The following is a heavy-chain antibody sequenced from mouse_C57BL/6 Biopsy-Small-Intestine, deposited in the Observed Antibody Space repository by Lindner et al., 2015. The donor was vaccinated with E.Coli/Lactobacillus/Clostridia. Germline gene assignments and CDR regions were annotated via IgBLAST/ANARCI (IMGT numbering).Heavy chain of an antibody. J-gene: IGHJ4*01. CDR3: AGSLFYYGYDGGYAMDY. Sequence: VQLQESGPELVKPGASVKISCKASGYTFTDYYMNWVKQSHGKSLEWIGDINPNNGGTSYNQKFKGKATLTVDKSSSTAYMELRSLTSEDSAVYYCAGSLFYYGYDGGYAMDYWGQGTSVTVSS. CDR1: GYTFTDYY. V-gene: IGHV1-26*01. D-gene: IGHD2-2*01. CDR2: INPNNGGT.